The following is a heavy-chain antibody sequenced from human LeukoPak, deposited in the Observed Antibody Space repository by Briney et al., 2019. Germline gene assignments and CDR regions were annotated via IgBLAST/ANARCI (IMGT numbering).Heavy chain of an antibody. D-gene: IGHD3-22*01. Sequence: GGSLRLSCAASGFTFSDYYMNWVRQAPGKGLEWVSSISSSSTIYYADSVKGRFTISRDNAKNSLYLQMNSLRAEDTAVYYCARDPHTTMIVVVIPDYWGQGTLVTVSS. CDR2: ISSSSTI. V-gene: IGHV3-69-1*02. CDR1: GFTFSDYY. J-gene: IGHJ4*02. CDR3: ARDPHTTMIVVVIPDY.